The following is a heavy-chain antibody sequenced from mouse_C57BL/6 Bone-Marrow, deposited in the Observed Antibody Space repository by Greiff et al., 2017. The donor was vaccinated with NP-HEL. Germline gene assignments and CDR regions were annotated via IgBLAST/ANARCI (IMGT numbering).Heavy chain of an antibody. CDR1: GYTFTSYW. CDR3: ARLVLYYGSRFDY. Sequence: QVQLQQPGAELVKPGASVKLSCKASGYTFTSYWMHWVKQRPGQGLEWIGMIHPNSGSTNYNEKFKSKATLTVDTSSSTAYMQLSSLPSEDSAVYYCARLVLYYGSRFDYGGQGTTLTVSS. J-gene: IGHJ2*01. CDR2: IHPNSGST. V-gene: IGHV1-64*01. D-gene: IGHD2-1*01.